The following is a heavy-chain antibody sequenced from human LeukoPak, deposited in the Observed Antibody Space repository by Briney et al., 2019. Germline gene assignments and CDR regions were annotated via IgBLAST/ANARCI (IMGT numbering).Heavy chain of an antibody. CDR1: GGSISSSGYY. J-gene: IGHJ4*02. CDR2: IYYSGST. Sequence: SETLSLTCTVSGGSISSSGYYWGWIRQPPGKGLEWIGIIYYSGSTSYNPSLKSRVTISVDTSKNQFSLRLSSVTAADTAVYYCARQGGEDSPYWGQGTLVTVSS. CDR3: ARQGGEDSPY. D-gene: IGHD3-16*01. V-gene: IGHV4-39*01.